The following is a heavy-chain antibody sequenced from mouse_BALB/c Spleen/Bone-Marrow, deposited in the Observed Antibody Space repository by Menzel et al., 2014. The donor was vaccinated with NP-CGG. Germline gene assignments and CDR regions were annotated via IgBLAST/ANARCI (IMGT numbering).Heavy chain of an antibody. CDR3: ARWGYYYAMDY. Sequence: EVHLVESGGGLVQPGGSRKLSCAASGFTFSSFGMHWVRQAPEKGLEWVAYISSGSSTIYYADTVKGRFTISRDNPKNTLFLQMTSLRSEDTAMYYCARWGYYYAMDYWGKGTSVTVSS. J-gene: IGHJ4*01. CDR2: ISSGSSTI. CDR1: GFTFSSFG. V-gene: IGHV5-17*02.